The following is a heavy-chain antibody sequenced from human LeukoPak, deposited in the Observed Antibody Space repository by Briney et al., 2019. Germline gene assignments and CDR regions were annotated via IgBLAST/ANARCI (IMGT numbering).Heavy chain of an antibody. CDR2: IGIPGDT. V-gene: IGHV3-13*01. Sequence: GGSLRLSCAASGFTFSGYDTHWLRQTPGKGLEWVSGIGIPGDTYYPGSVKGRFTISRENTKSSFYLQMNSLRAEDTAVYFCARAHVGAGLAFDVWGRGTLVTVSS. D-gene: IGHD1-26*01. CDR1: GFTFSGYD. J-gene: IGHJ3*01. CDR3: ARAHVGAGLAFDV.